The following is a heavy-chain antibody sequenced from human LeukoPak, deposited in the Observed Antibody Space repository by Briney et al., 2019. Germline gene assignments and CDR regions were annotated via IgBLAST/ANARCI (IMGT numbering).Heavy chain of an antibody. CDR2: IIPIFGTA. CDR1: GGTFSSYA. CDR3: AHLIAAAGHEGI. J-gene: IGHJ3*02. V-gene: IGHV1-69*13. D-gene: IGHD6-13*01. Sequence: GASVKVSCKASGGTFSSYAISWVRQAPGQGLEWMGGIIPIFGTANYAQKFQGRVTITADESTSTAYMELSSLRSEDTAVYYCAHLIAAAGHEGIWGQGTMVTVSS.